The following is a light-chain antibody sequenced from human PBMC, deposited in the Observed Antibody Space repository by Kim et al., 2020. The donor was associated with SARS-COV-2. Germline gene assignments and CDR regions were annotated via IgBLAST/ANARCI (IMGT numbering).Light chain of an antibody. CDR2: GAS. CDR1: QSISSN. CDR3: QKYNYWWT. J-gene: IGKJ1*01. Sequence: TVMTQSPATLSVSPGESATLSCRASQSISSNLAWYQQKPGQAPRLLIYGASTRATGIPSRFSGSGSGTEFTLTISSLQSEDFGVYYCQKYNYWWTFGEGRKVGIK. V-gene: IGKV3-15*01.